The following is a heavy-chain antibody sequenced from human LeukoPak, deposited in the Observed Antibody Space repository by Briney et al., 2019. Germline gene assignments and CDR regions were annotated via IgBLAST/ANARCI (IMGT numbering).Heavy chain of an antibody. J-gene: IGHJ4*02. D-gene: IGHD6-13*01. V-gene: IGHV3-21*01. CDR1: GFTFSSYS. Sequence: PGGSLRLSCAASGFTFSSYSMNWVRQAPGKGLEWVSSISSSSSYIYYADSVKGRFTISRDNAKNSLYLQMYSLRAEGTAVYYCARNHIAAAGTSHYWGQGTLVTVSS. CDR2: ISSSSSYI. CDR3: ARNHIAAAGTSHY.